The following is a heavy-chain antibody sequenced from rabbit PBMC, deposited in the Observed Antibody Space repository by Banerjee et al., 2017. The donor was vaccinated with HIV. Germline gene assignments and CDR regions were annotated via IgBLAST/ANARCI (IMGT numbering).Heavy chain of an antibody. Sequence: QQQLEESGGGLVKPGASLTLTCTASGFDFSSNAMCWVRQAPGKGLEWIACIYTGSSGSTYYASWAKGRFTISKTSSTTVTLQMPSLTAADTATYFCARDIGWPNYGYDMWGPGTLVTVS. J-gene: IGHJ4*01. CDR1: GFDFSSNA. V-gene: IGHV1S45*01. CDR2: IYTGSSGST. CDR3: ARDIGWPNYGYDM. D-gene: IGHD6-1*01.